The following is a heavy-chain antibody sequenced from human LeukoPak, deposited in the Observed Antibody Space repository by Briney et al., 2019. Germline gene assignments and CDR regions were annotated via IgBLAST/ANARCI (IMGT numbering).Heavy chain of an antibody. V-gene: IGHV3-9*01. J-gene: IGHJ6*02. CDR2: SSWNSGSI. D-gene: IGHD6-13*01. CDR3: AKGQQLVSPSYGMDV. Sequence: SLRLSCAASGVTFDDYAMHWVRQAPGKGLEWVSGSSWNSGSIGYADSVKGRFTISRDNAKNSRYLQMNSLRAEDTALYYCAKGQQLVSPSYGMDVWGQGTTVTVSS. CDR1: GVTFDDYA.